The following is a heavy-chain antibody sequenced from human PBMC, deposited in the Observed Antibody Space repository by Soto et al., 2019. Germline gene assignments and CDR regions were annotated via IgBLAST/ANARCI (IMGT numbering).Heavy chain of an antibody. CDR1: GGSLSSGDYY. J-gene: IGHJ3*02. CDR2: IYYSGST. CDR3: ARDPTVVTRGTDAFDI. V-gene: IGHV4-30-4*01. D-gene: IGHD4-17*01. Sequence: SETLSLTCTVSGGSLSSGDYYWSWIRQPPGKGLEWIGYIYYSGSTYYNPSLKSRVTISVDTSKNQFSLKLSSVTAADTAVYYCARDPTVVTRGTDAFDIWGQGTMVTVSS.